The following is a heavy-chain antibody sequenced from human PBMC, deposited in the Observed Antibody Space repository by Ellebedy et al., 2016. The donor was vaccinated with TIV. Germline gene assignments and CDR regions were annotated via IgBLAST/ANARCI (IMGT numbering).Heavy chain of an antibody. CDR2: IDNDGSNT. CDR3: AKDLANWANDY. D-gene: IGHD7-27*01. J-gene: IGHJ4*02. CDR1: GFTFRSYW. V-gene: IGHV3-74*01. Sequence: GESLKISXAASGFTFRSYWMHWVRQVPGKGLVWVSRIDNDGSNTYYADSVKGRFTISRDNAKNLLYLQMNSLTVDDTAVYYCAKDLANWANDYWGQGALVTVSS.